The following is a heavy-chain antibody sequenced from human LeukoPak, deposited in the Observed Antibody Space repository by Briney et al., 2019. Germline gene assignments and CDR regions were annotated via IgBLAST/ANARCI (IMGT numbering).Heavy chain of an antibody. CDR3: AAGYYYGSGSYYYYYYYMDV. V-gene: IGHV4-59*01. Sequence: SETLSLTCTVSGGSISSYYWSWIRQPPGKGLEWIGYIYYSGSTNYNPSLKSRVTISVDTSKNQFSLKLSSVTAADTAVYYCAAGYYYGSGSYYYYYYYMDVWGKGTTVTISS. CDR1: GGSISSYY. D-gene: IGHD3-10*01. CDR2: IYYSGST. J-gene: IGHJ6*03.